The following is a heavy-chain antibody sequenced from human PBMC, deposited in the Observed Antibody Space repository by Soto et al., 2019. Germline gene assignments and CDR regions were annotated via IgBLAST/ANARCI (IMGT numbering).Heavy chain of an antibody. Sequence: XPVKVSGKASGYTFTSYPMHWVREAPVQRLEWMGWINAGNGNTKYSQKFQGRVTITRDTSASTAYMELRSLRSEDTAVYYCARGPRRNVDINDAFDIWGQGTMVTVSS. CDR2: INAGNGNT. V-gene: IGHV1-3*01. D-gene: IGHD5-12*01. J-gene: IGHJ3*02. CDR3: ARGPRRNVDINDAFDI. CDR1: GYTFTSYP.